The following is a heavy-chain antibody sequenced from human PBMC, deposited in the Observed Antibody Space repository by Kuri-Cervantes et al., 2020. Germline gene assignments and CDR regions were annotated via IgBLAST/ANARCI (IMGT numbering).Heavy chain of an antibody. J-gene: IGHJ3*02. Sequence: GESLKISCAASGFTFSSYAMHWVRQAPGKGLEWVAVISHDGSIKYYADSVKGRFTISRDISKNTLYLQMNSLRAGDTAVYYCAKSQWLVYAFDIWGQGTMVTVSS. CDR1: GFTFSSYA. D-gene: IGHD6-19*01. CDR3: AKSQWLVYAFDI. V-gene: IGHV3-30-3*01. CDR2: ISHDGSIK.